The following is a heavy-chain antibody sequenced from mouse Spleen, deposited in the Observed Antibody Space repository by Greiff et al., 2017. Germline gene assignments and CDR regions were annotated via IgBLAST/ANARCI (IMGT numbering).Heavy chain of an antibody. CDR2: IDPSDSET. CDR1: GYTFTSYW. V-gene: IGHV1-52*01. J-gene: IGHJ4*01. CDR3: ARWSLYYYAMDY. D-gene: IGHD6-2*01. Sequence: QVQLQRPGAELVRPGSSVKLSCKASGYTFTSYWMHWVKQRPIQGLEWIGNIDPSDSETHYNQKFKDKATLTVDKSSSTAYMQLSSLTSEDSAVYYCARWSLYYYAMDYWGQGTSVTVSS.